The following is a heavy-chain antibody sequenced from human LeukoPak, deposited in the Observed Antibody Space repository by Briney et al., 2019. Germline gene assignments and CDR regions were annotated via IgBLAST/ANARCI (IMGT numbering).Heavy chain of an antibody. J-gene: IGHJ4*02. Sequence: SETLSLTCTVSGVSISSGSDYWSWIRQPAGKGLEWIGRIYTSGSTNYNPSLKSRVTISVDTSKNQFSLKLSSVTAADTAVYYCAREGIPNILTGYASDYWGQGTLVTVSS. D-gene: IGHD3-9*01. V-gene: IGHV4-61*02. CDR2: IYTSGST. CDR3: AREGIPNILTGYASDY. CDR1: GVSISSGSDY.